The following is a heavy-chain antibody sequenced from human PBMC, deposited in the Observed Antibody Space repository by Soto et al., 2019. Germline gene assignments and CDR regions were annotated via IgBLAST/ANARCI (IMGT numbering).Heavy chain of an antibody. CDR1: DCSISSGGYS. CDR3: ARSVVTLVRGVTINYFDY. D-gene: IGHD3-10*01. CDR2: IYHTGNT. Sequence: SETLSLTFAVSDCSISSGGYSWNWIRQPPGKGLEWIGYIYHTGNTYYNPSLKGRVTISVDRSKDQFSLILNSVTAADTAVYYCARSVVTLVRGVTINYFDYWARGSLVTVS. V-gene: IGHV4-30-2*01. J-gene: IGHJ4*02.